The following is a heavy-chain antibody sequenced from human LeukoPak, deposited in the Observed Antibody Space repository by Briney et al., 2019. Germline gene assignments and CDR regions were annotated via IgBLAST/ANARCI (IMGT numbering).Heavy chain of an antibody. Sequence: ASVKVSCKASGYTFTTYGVSWVRQAPGQGLEWMGWINPYNGNTNYAQKFQGRITMTTDTSTSTAYMELRSPRSDDTAVYYCAREIYGRFDYWDQGTLVTVSS. J-gene: IGHJ4*02. CDR2: INPYNGNT. D-gene: IGHD4-17*01. V-gene: IGHV1-18*01. CDR1: GYTFTTYG. CDR3: AREIYGRFDY.